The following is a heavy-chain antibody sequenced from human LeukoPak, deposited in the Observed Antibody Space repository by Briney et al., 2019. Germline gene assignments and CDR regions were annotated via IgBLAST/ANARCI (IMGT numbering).Heavy chain of an antibody. V-gene: IGHV4-39*01. CDR2: ISYSGTT. D-gene: IGHD4-17*01. CDR3: ARQDYATLDY. CDR1: GGSFSSTSYS. J-gene: IGHJ4*02. Sequence: SETLSLTCSVSGGSFSSTSYSWGWIRQPPGKGLEWIGSISYSGTTYYNPSLKSRVTISVDTSKNQFSLKLSSVTAADTAVYYCARQDYATLDYWGQGTLVTVSS.